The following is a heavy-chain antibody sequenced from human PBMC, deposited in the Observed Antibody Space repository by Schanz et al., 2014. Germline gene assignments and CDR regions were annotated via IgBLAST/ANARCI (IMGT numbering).Heavy chain of an antibody. V-gene: IGHV3-53*01. CDR3: AKDHAGSDILTALGN. D-gene: IGHD3-9*01. Sequence: EVQLLESGGGLVQPGGSLRLSCAASGFTVSNSYIHWVRQAPGKVLEWVSTIYSSGSTYYADSVRGRFTISRDNSMNTVYLQMNSLRAKDTAVYYCAKDHAGSDILTALGNWGQGTLVTVSS. CDR1: GFTVSNSY. CDR2: IYSSGST. J-gene: IGHJ4*02.